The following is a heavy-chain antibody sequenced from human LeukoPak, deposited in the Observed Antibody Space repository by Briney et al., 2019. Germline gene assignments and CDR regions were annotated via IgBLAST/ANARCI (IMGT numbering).Heavy chain of an antibody. CDR1: GFTFSDYG. Sequence: PGGSLRLSCAASGFTFSDYGIHWVRQAPGQGLEWVALIWYDGSKKYYADPVKGQFTISRVNTKNTLYLQLNSLRADDTAVYYCARAHSSSATFDLWGQGTLVTVSS. J-gene: IGHJ4*02. CDR3: ARAHSSSATFDL. V-gene: IGHV3-33*01. CDR2: IWYDGSKK. D-gene: IGHD6-6*01.